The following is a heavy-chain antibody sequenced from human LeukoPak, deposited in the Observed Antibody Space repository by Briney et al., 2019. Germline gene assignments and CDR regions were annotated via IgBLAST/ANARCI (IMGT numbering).Heavy chain of an antibody. Sequence: PSETLSLTCAVYGGSFSGYYWSWIRQPPGKGLEWIGEINHSGSTNYNPSLKSRVTISVDTSKNQFSLKLSSVTAADTAVYYCARPAVAGTYFDYWGQGTLVTVSS. D-gene: IGHD6-19*01. J-gene: IGHJ4*02. CDR1: GGSFSGYY. V-gene: IGHV4-34*01. CDR2: INHSGST. CDR3: ARPAVAGTYFDY.